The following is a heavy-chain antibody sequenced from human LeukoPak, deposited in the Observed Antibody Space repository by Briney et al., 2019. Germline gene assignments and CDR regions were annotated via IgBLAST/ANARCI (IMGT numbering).Heavy chain of an antibody. J-gene: IGHJ4*02. CDR3: ASRIRNDYYDSSGYYPDY. CDR2: SYYSGST. D-gene: IGHD3-22*01. CDR1: GGSVSSGSYY. V-gene: IGHV4-61*01. Sequence: SETLSLTCTVSGGSVSSGSYYWSWIRQPPGKGLEWIGYSYYSGSTNYNPSLKSRVTISVDTSKNQFSLKLSSVTAADTAVYYCASRIRNDYYDSSGYYPDYWGQGTLVTVSS.